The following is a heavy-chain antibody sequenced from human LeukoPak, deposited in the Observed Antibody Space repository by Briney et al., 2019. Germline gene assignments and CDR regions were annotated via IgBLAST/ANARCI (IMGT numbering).Heavy chain of an antibody. V-gene: IGHV1-69*04. J-gene: IGHJ4*02. CDR3: AREQSGSYGFDY. Sequence: AAVKVCCKAAGGTFTSYAISWVGQAPGQGREWMGRIIPILSIANYEQKFQGRVTITADKSTSTAYMELSSLRSEDTAVYYCAREQSGSYGFDYWGQGTLVTVSS. D-gene: IGHD1-26*01. CDR1: GGTFTSYA. CDR2: IIPILSIA.